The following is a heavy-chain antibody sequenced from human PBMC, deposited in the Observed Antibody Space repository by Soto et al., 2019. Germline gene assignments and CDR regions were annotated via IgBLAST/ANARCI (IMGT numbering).Heavy chain of an antibody. Sequence: GESLKISCKGSGYSSTSYWIAWVRQMPGKGLEWMGIIYLDDSDIRYSPSFQAQVTISADKSISTAYLQWSSLQASDTAMYYCARKGGPGESSPNPFGPWGQGTLVTVSS. CDR1: GYSSTSYW. CDR2: IYLDDSDI. J-gene: IGHJ5*02. D-gene: IGHD2-2*01. CDR3: ARKGGPGESSPNPFGP. V-gene: IGHV5-51*01.